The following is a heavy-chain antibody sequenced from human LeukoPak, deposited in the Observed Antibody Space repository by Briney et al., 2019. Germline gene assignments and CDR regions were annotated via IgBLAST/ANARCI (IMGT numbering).Heavy chain of an antibody. D-gene: IGHD3-10*01. V-gene: IGHV1-24*01. Sequence: ASVKVSCKVSGYTLTELSMHWVRQAPGKGLEWMGGFDPEDGETIYAQKFQGRVTMTEDTSTDTAYMELSSLRSEDTAVYYCATAGITMVRGVIAYWGRGTLVTVSS. CDR3: ATAGITMVRGVIAY. CDR1: GYTLTELS. CDR2: FDPEDGET. J-gene: IGHJ4*02.